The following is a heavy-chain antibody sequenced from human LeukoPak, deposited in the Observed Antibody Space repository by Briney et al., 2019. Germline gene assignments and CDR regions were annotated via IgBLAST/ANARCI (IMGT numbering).Heavy chain of an antibody. CDR1: GFTFSSYW. J-gene: IGHJ4*02. CDR3: ARHVVAVGFDY. V-gene: IGHV3-74*01. CDR2: INSDGSSR. D-gene: IGHD3-22*01. Sequence: PGGSLRLSCAASGFTFSSYWMHWVRQVPGKGLVWVSRINSDGSSRSYVDSVKGRFTISRDNAKNSLYLQMNSLRAEDTAVYYCARHVVAVGFDYWGQGTLVTVSS.